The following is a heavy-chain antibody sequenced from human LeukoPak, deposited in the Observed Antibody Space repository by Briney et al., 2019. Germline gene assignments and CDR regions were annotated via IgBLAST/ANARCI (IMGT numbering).Heavy chain of an antibody. CDR2: IKQDGSEK. CDR3: ARYIPLGYCSGGSCPLDY. CDR1: GFTFSSYW. Sequence: GGSLRLSCAASGFTFSSYWMSWVRQAPGKGLEWVANIKQDGSEKYYVDSVKGRFTISRDNAKNSLYLQMNNLRAEDTAVYYCARYIPLGYCSGGSCPLDYWGQGTLVTVSS. V-gene: IGHV3-7*01. J-gene: IGHJ4*02. D-gene: IGHD2-15*01.